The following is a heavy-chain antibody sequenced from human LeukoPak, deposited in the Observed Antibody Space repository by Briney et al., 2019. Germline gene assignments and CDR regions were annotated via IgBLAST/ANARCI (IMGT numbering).Heavy chain of an antibody. Sequence: PSETLSLTCTVSGGSISSSSYYWGWIRQPPGKGLEWIGSIYYSGSTYYNPSLKSRVTISVDTSKNQFSLKLSSVTAADTAVYYCARTPPVRLDRWSDPLGHFDLWGRGTLVTVSS. J-gene: IGHJ2*01. CDR3: ARTPPVRLDRWSDPLGHFDL. CDR1: GGSISSSSYY. CDR2: IYYSGST. V-gene: IGHV4-39*01. D-gene: IGHD3-3*01.